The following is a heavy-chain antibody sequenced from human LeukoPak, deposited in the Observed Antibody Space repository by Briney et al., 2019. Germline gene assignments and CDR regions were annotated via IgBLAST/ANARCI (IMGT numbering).Heavy chain of an antibody. CDR3: ARDTSPREYYYDSSGYSPDAFDI. CDR1: GYTFTSYD. CDR2: MNPNSGNT. D-gene: IGHD3-22*01. V-gene: IGHV1-8*01. J-gene: IGHJ3*02. Sequence: ASVKVSCKASGYTFTSYDINWVRQATGQGLEWMGWMNPNSGNTGYAQKFQGWVTMTRDTSISTAYMELSRLRSDDTAVYYCARDTSPREYYYDSSGYSPDAFDIWGQGTMVTVSS.